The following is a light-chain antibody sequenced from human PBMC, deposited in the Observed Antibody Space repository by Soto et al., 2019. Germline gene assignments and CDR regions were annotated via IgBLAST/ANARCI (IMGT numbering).Light chain of an antibody. CDR2: RGT. CDR1: SSDVGAYDA. J-gene: IGLJ1*01. Sequence: QSVLAQPASVSGSPGQSITISCTGTSSDVGAYDAVSWYQQHPGKAPQVIISRGTKRPSGVSTRFYGSVSGNTASLTVSGLPTEDEAEYFCCSAATESTYVLGTGNKVTVL. CDR3: CSAATESTYV. V-gene: IGLV2-23*01.